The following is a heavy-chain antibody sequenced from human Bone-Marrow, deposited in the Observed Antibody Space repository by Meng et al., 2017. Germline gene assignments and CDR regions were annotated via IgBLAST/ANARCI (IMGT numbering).Heavy chain of an antibody. V-gene: IGHV3-7*01. CDR1: GFTFSSYW. J-gene: IGHJ4*02. D-gene: IGHD6-13*01. CDR3: ARATPYSSSWNGENY. Sequence: GESLKISCAASGFTFSSYWMSWVRQAPGKGLEWVANIKQDGSEKYYVDSVKGRFTISRDNAKNSLDLQMNSLRVEDTAVYYCARATPYSSSWNGENYWGQGTLVTVSS. CDR2: IKQDGSEK.